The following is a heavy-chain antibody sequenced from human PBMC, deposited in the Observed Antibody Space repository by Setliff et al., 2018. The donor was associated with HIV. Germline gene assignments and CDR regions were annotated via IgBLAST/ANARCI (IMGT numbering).Heavy chain of an antibody. CDR2: INSNNGGT. Sequence: GASVKVSCKASGYTFTAYYIHWVRQAPGQGLEWMGWINSNNGGTKYAQNFQGRVTMTRDTSITTAYMELSRLISDDTAVYYCARGDGSGSYPFYYYYYYMDVWGKGTTVTVSS. D-gene: IGHD3-10*01. CDR3: ARGDGSGSYPFYYYYYYMDV. J-gene: IGHJ6*03. V-gene: IGHV1-2*02. CDR1: GYTFTAYY.